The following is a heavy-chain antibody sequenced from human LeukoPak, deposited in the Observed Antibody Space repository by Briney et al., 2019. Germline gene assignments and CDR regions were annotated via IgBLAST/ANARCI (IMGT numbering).Heavy chain of an antibody. D-gene: IGHD6-13*01. Sequence: GGSLRLSCAASGFTFSSYNINWVRLAPGKGLGWVSSISSSSSYIYYADSVKGRFTISRDNAKNSLFLQMNSLRAEDTAVYYCARDAIAAAGFYYFDYWGQGTLVTVSS. CDR2: ISSSSSYI. CDR3: ARDAIAAAGFYYFDY. J-gene: IGHJ4*02. CDR1: GFTFSSYN. V-gene: IGHV3-21*01.